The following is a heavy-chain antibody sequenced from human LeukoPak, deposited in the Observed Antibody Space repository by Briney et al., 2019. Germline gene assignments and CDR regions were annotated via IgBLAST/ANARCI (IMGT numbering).Heavy chain of an antibody. CDR2: IYYSGST. Sequence: PSETLSLTCTVSSGSISNYYWSWIRQPPGKGLEWIGYIYYSGSTNYNPSLKSRVTISVDTSKNRFSLKLSSVTAADTAVYYCARNGDSSGYYPDWGQGTLVTVSS. CDR1: SGSISNYY. J-gene: IGHJ4*02. CDR3: ARNGDSSGYYPD. V-gene: IGHV4-59*01. D-gene: IGHD3-22*01.